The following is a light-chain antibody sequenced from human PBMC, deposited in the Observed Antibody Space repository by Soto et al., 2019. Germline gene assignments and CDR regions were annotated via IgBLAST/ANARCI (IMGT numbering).Light chain of an antibody. CDR1: HSIINW. V-gene: IGKV1-5*03. Sequence: DIQMTQSPSTLSASVGDTVTITFRASHSIINWLAWYQQKPGKAPKLLIYKASSLESGVPSRFSGSGSGTEFTLTISSLQPDDFATYYCQQYNAQYTFGQGTRLEIK. CDR3: QQYNAQYT. CDR2: KAS. J-gene: IGKJ5*01.